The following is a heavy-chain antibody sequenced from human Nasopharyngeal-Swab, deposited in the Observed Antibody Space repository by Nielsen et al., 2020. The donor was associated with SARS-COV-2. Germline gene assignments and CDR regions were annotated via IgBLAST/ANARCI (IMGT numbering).Heavy chain of an antibody. V-gene: IGHV3-53*01. J-gene: IGHJ4*02. Sequence: GESLKISCVASGFTVSSNFVSWVRQAPGKGLEWGSLLKSGGGTFYADSVRGRFTISRDNSRNTVYLQMNSLRAEDTAVYYCARVRQSGAYFPFDSWGLGTLVTVSS. CDR2: LKSGGGT. CDR1: GFTVSSNF. D-gene: IGHD1-26*01. CDR3: ARVRQSGAYFPFDS.